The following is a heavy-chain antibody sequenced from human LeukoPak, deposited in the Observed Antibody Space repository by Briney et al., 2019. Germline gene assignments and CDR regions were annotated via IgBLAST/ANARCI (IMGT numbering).Heavy chain of an antibody. J-gene: IGHJ4*02. CDR2: INHSGST. Sequence: SETLSLTCAVYGGSFSGYYWSWIRQPPGKGLEWIGEINHSGSTNYNPSLKSRVTISVDTSKNQFSLKLSSVTAADTAVYYCAREVSSDYYYRWAGNDYWGQGTLVTVSS. CDR3: AREVSSDYYYRWAGNDY. V-gene: IGHV4-34*01. CDR1: GGSFSGYY. D-gene: IGHD3-22*01.